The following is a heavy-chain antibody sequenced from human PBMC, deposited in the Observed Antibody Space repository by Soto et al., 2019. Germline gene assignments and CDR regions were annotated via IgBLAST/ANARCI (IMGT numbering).Heavy chain of an antibody. Sequence: GGSLRLSCGASGFAFSSYSMNWFRQAPGKGLEWVSSISSSSSYIYYADSVKGRFTISRDNAKNSLYLQMNSLRAEDTAVYYCARTVGWELPQTRDYYYGMDVWGQGTTVTVSS. CDR1: GFAFSSYS. D-gene: IGHD1-26*01. J-gene: IGHJ6*02. CDR2: ISSSSSYI. V-gene: IGHV3-21*01. CDR3: ARTVGWELPQTRDYYYGMDV.